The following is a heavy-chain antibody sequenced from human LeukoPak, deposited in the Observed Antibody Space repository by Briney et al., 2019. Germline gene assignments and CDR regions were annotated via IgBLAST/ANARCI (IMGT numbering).Heavy chain of an antibody. CDR1: GYTSTSYD. J-gene: IGHJ3*02. CDR2: MNPNSGNT. CDR3: ARGPFVTIFGVVRAFDI. Sequence: ASVKVSCKASGYTSTSYDINWVRQATGQGLEWMGWMNPNSGNTGYAQKFQGRVTITRNTSISTAYMELSSLRSEDTAVYYCARGPFVTIFGVVRAFDIWGQGTMVTVSS. V-gene: IGHV1-8*03. D-gene: IGHD3-3*01.